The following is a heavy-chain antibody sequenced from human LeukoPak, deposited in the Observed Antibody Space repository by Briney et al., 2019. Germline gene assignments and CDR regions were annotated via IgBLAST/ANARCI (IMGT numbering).Heavy chain of an antibody. CDR1: GFTFSSYA. CDR2: ISGSGGST. D-gene: IGHD2-2*01. Sequence: PGGSLRLSCAASGFTFSSYAMSWVRQAPGKGLEWVSAISGSGGSTYYADSVKGRFTISRDNSKNTLYLQMNSLRAEDTAVYYCAKVVVVPAATTKTYYFDYRGQGTLVTVSS. V-gene: IGHV3-23*01. CDR3: AKVVVVPAATTKTYYFDY. J-gene: IGHJ4*02.